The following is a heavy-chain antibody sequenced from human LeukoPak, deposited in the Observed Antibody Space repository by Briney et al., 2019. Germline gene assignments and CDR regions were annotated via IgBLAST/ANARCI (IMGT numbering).Heavy chain of an antibody. V-gene: IGHV4-59*01. D-gene: IGHD1-1*01. CDR1: GGSISSYY. J-gene: IGHJ6*03. CDR2: IHYSGTT. CDR3: ARVSWFPGTSYYYMDV. Sequence: SETLPLTCTVSGGSISSYYWSWIRQPPGKGLEWIGYIHYSGTTNYNPSLKSRVTISVDTSKNQFSLKLSSVTAADTAVYFCARVSWFPGTSYYYMDVWGKGTTVTVSS.